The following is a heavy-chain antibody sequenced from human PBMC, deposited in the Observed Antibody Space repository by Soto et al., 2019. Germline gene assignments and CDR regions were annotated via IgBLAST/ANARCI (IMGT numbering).Heavy chain of an antibody. CDR3: ARDYYDSSGYLNWFDP. V-gene: IGHV4-59*01. D-gene: IGHD3-22*01. Sequence: KTSETLSLTCTVSGGSISSYYWSWIRQPPGKGLEWIGYIYYSGSTNYNPSLKSRVTISVDTSKNQFSLKLSSVTAADTAVYYCARDYYDSSGYLNWFDPWGQGTLVTSPQ. CDR2: IYYSGST. J-gene: IGHJ5*02. CDR1: GGSISSYY.